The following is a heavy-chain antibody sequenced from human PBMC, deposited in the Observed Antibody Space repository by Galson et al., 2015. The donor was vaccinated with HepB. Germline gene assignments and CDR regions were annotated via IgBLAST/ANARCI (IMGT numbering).Heavy chain of an antibody. D-gene: IGHD2-2*01. Sequence: SVKVSCKASGYTFTTYGVSWVRQAPGQGLEWMGRISAYNGNTDYAQNLQGRVTMTTDTSTSTAYMEVRSLRSDDTALYYCARLGVAAGFLDYWGQGTLVTVSS. V-gene: IGHV1-18*01. CDR1: GYTFTTYG. CDR2: ISAYNGNT. CDR3: ARLGVAAGFLDY. J-gene: IGHJ4*02.